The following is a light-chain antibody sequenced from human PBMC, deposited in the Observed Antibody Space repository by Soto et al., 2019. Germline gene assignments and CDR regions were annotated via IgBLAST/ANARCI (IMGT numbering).Light chain of an antibody. CDR2: GAS. CDR1: QSVNSN. Sequence: EIVMTQSPATLSVSPGERATLSCRASQSVNSNLDWYQQKPGQAPSLLIYGASNRATGVPARFSGSGSGTEFTLTISSLQSEDFAVYYCQQYNNWPPYTFGQGTKLEIK. J-gene: IGKJ2*01. V-gene: IGKV3-15*01. CDR3: QQYNNWPPYT.